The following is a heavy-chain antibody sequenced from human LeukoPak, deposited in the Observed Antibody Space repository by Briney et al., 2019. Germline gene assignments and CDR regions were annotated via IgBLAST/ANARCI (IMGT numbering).Heavy chain of an antibody. Sequence: GASVKVSCKTSGYRFTSYGISWVRQAPGQGLEWMGWVSTYNDKKDYAQKFQGRVIMTTDTSTTTAYMELGSLRSDDTAVYYRARHSGSYAFDYWGQGTLVTVSS. CDR2: VSTYNDKK. V-gene: IGHV1-18*01. CDR3: ARHSGSYAFDY. CDR1: GYRFTSYG. J-gene: IGHJ4*02. D-gene: IGHD1-26*01.